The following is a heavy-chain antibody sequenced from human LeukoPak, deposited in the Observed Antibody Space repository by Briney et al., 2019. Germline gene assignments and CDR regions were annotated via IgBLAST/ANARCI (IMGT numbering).Heavy chain of an antibody. CDR1: GFTFSSYG. V-gene: IGHV3-30*18. D-gene: IGHD3-22*01. Sequence: GGSLRLSCAASGFTFSSYGMHWVRQAPGKGLEWVAVISYDGSNKYYADSVKGRFTISRDNSKNTLYLQMNSLRAEDTAVYHCAKDRADYDSSGPFDYWGQGTLVTVSS. CDR2: ISYDGSNK. J-gene: IGHJ4*02. CDR3: AKDRADYDSSGPFDY.